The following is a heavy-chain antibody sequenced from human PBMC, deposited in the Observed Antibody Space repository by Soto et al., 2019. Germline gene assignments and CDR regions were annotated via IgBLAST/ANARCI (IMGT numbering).Heavy chain of an antibody. CDR2: IYYSGST. J-gene: IGHJ5*02. V-gene: IGHV4-39*01. CDR1: GGSISSSSYY. Sequence: SETLSLTCTVSGGSISSSSYYWGWIRQPPGKGLEWIGSIYYSGSTYYNPSLKNRVTISVDTSKNQFSLKLSSVTAADTVVYYCARHLENAITTDNWFDPWGQGTLVTVSS. D-gene: IGHD3-3*01. CDR3: ARHLENAITTDNWFDP.